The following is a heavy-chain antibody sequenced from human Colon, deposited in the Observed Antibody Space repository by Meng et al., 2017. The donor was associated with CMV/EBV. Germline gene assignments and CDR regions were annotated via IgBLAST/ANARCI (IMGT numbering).Heavy chain of an antibody. CDR1: GYSFASYD. D-gene: IGHD3-10*01. V-gene: IGHV1-8*01. CDR3: ARGNSWFVY. J-gene: IGHJ4*02. Sequence: QVQLVQSGAEVKKPGASVKVSCKASGYSFASYDLNWVRLIDGQGLEWVAWMDPGSGNSTHAQRLQGRITLTRDTSTTTAYMELTNLRSEDTAVYFCARGNSWFVYWGQGTLVTVSS. CDR2: MDPGSGNS.